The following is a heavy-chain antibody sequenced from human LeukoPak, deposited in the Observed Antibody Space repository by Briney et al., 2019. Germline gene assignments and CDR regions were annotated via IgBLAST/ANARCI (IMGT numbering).Heavy chain of an antibody. CDR3: ARCADTANDY. V-gene: IGHV1-18*01. Sequence: ASVKVSCKASAYTFTSYGISWVRHAPGQGLEWMGWISAYNGKTNSAQKLQGRVTMTKDTSTCTAYMELRSLRSDDTAVYYCARCADTANDYWGQGTLVTVSS. J-gene: IGHJ4*02. CDR2: ISAYNGKT. D-gene: IGHD5-18*01. CDR1: AYTFTSYG.